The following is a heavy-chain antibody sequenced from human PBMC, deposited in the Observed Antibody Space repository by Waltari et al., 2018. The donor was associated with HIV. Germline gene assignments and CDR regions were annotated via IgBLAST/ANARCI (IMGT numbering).Heavy chain of an antibody. CDR2: ISWNSGSI. D-gene: IGHD5-18*01. CDR3: AKARTSTYSYGPFDY. Sequence: EVQLVESGGGLVQPGRSLRLSCAASGFTFDDYAMHWVRQDQGKGLEWVSGISWNSGSIGYADSVKGRFTISRDNAKNSLYLQMNSLRAEDTALYYCAKARTSTYSYGPFDYWGQGTLVTVSS. J-gene: IGHJ4*02. CDR1: GFTFDDYA. V-gene: IGHV3-9*01.